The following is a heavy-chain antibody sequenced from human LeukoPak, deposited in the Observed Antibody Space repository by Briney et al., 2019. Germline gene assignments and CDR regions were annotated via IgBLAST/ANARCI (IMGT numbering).Heavy chain of an antibody. V-gene: IGHV1-2*06. D-gene: IGHD6-13*01. CDR1: GYTFTGYH. CDR3: ARGYSSSWYDSDNWFDP. Sequence: ASVKVSCKASGYTFTGYHIHWVRQAPGQGLEWMGRINPYSGDTNFAQKFQGRVTMTRDTSITTAYMDLSSLRSEDTAVYYCARGYSSSWYDSDNWFDPWGQGTLVTVSS. J-gene: IGHJ5*02. CDR2: INPYSGDT.